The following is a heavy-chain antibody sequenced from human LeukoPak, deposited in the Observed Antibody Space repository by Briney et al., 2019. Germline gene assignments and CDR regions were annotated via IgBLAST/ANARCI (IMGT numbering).Heavy chain of an antibody. Sequence: GGSLRLSCAASGFTFSSYAMHWVRQAPGKGLEWVAVISYDGSNKYYADSVKGRLTISRDNSKNTLYLRMNSLRVDDTAVYYCARGGHRWLVPHYWGQGTLVTVSS. CDR3: ARGGHRWLVPHY. CDR1: GFTFSSYA. D-gene: IGHD6-19*01. V-gene: IGHV3-30-3*01. CDR2: ISYDGSNK. J-gene: IGHJ4*02.